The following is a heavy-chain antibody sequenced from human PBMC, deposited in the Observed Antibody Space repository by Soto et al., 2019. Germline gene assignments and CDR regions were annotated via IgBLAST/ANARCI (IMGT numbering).Heavy chain of an antibody. CDR1: GFTVSRNY. CDR3: ASMVVTALLRFFDY. J-gene: IGHJ4*02. Sequence: EVQLVETGGGLIQPGGSLRLSCEASGFTVSRNYMSWVGQAPGKGLEWVSVIYSGGSTYYADSVKGRFTISRDNSKNTLYLQMNSLRAEDTAVYYCASMVVTALLRFFDYWGQGTLVTVSS. D-gene: IGHD2-21*02. CDR2: IYSGGST. V-gene: IGHV3-53*02.